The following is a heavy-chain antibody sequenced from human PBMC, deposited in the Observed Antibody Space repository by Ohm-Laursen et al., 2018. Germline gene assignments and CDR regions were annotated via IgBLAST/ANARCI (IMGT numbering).Heavy chain of an antibody. CDR3: AREQYGSGSYYNLGFDP. D-gene: IGHD3-10*01. CDR2: INPNSGGT. V-gene: IGHV1-2*02. CDR1: GYTFTGYY. J-gene: IGHJ5*02. Sequence: ASVKVSCKASGYTFTGYYMHWVRQAPGQGLEWMGWINPNSGGTNYAQKFQGRVTMTRDTSISTAYMELSRLRSDDTAVYYCAREQYGSGSYYNLGFDPWGQGTLVTVSS.